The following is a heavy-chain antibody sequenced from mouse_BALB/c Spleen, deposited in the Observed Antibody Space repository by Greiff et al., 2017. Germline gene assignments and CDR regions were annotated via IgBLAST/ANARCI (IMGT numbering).Heavy chain of an antibody. CDR2: ISSGGGST. CDR1: GFAFSSYD. J-gene: IGHJ4*01. CDR3: ARGVASRLDYAMDY. D-gene: IGHD6-1*01. V-gene: IGHV5-12-1*01. Sequence: EVHLVESGGGLVKPGGSLKLSCAASGFAFSSYDMSWVRQTPEKRLEWVAYISSGGGSTYYPDTVKGRFTISRDNAKNTLYLQMSSLKSEDTAMYYCARGVASRLDYAMDYWGQGTSVTVSS.